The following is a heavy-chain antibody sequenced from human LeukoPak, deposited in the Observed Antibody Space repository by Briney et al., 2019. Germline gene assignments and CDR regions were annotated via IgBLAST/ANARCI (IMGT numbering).Heavy chain of an antibody. CDR2: ISGSGGST. CDR3: AKDRLSSWYDSRPDYFDY. V-gene: IGHV3-23*01. D-gene: IGHD6-13*01. Sequence: GGSLRLSCAASGFTFSSYGMSWVRQAPGKGLEWVSAISGSGGSTYYADSVKGRFTISRDNSKNTLYLQMNSLRAEDTAVYYCAKDRLSSWYDSRPDYFDYWGQGTLVTVSS. J-gene: IGHJ4*02. CDR1: GFTFSSYG.